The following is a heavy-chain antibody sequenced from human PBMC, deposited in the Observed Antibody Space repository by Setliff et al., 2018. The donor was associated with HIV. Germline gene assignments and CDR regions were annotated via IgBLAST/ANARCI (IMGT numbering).Heavy chain of an antibody. CDR3: ARNTDVDSVYRPFHI. CDR2: IKGDGSDQ. Sequence: SLRLSCAASGFTFSSYWMSWVRQPPGKGLEWVANIKGDGSDQYYMDSVRGRFIISRDNAKKSVYLQMSSLRAEDTAVYYCARNTDVDSVYRPFHIWGQGTMVTVSS. J-gene: IGHJ3*02. CDR1: GFTFSSYW. V-gene: IGHV3-7*03. D-gene: IGHD1-26*01.